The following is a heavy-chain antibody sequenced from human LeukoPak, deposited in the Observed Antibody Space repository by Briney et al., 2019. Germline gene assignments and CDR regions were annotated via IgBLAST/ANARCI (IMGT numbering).Heavy chain of an antibody. CDR1: GGSISSYY. CDR2: IYYSGST. CDR3: ARDLLSTAGYFDY. D-gene: IGHD6-19*01. J-gene: IGHJ4*02. V-gene: IGHV4-59*01. Sequence: SETLSLTCTVSGGSISSYYWSWIRQPPGKALEWIGYIYYSGSTNYNPSLKSRVTISVDTSKNQFSLNLSSVTAADTAVYYCARDLLSTAGYFDYWGQGTLVTVSS.